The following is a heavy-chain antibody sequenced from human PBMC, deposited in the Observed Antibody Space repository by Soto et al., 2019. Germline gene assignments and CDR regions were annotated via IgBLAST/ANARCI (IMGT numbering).Heavy chain of an antibody. V-gene: IGHV3-23*01. J-gene: IGHJ4*02. CDR3: AKDKTGASAGNLFDC. CDR2: ISVSGGGT. Sequence: EVQLLESGGGLVQPGGSLRLSWAASGFTFSSYAMSWVCQVPGAGLEWVPTISVSGGGTFYAASVKGRFTSSRDRSKNSLYLQMNSLGAEDTAVYFCAKDKTGASAGNLFDCWGQGTLVTVSS. D-gene: IGHD6-13*01. CDR1: GFTFSSYA.